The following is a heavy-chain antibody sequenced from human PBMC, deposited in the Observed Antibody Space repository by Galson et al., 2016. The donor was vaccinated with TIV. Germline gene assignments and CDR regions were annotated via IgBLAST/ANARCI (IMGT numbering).Heavy chain of an antibody. Sequence: ETLSLTCAVYGGSFTGYYWSWMRQAPGKGLEWIGEINDSGRTNYNPSLKSRVIISLDTSKNQFSLKLTAETAADTAIYFCAREGGDVILPTAIRRLNAFDIWGQGTVVTVSS. V-gene: IGHV4-34*01. CDR2: INDSGRT. D-gene: IGHD2-2*02. J-gene: IGHJ3*02. CDR1: GGSFTGYY. CDR3: AREGGDVILPTAIRRLNAFDI.